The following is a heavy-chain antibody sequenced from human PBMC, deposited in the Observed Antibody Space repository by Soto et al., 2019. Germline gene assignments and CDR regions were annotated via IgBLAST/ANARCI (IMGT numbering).Heavy chain of an antibody. CDR1: GYTFTDFG. Sequence: QGQLVQSGAEVKKPGASVKVSCKASGYTFTDFGISWVRQAPGQGLEWMGWISAYNGNTNYAQKVQGRVTMTTDTYTSTAYMELRSLRSDDTAVYYCARDSGNLGNWAYFFDYWGQGTLVTVSS. D-gene: IGHD7-27*01. CDR2: ISAYNGNT. J-gene: IGHJ4*02. CDR3: ARDSGNLGNWAYFFDY. V-gene: IGHV1-18*01.